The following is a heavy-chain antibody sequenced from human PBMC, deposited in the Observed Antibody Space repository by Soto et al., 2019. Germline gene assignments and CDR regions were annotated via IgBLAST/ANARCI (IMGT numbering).Heavy chain of an antibody. CDR3: AREVRIAARRRDSYFDY. J-gene: IGHJ4*02. V-gene: IGHV4-31*03. D-gene: IGHD6-6*01. Sequence: QVQLQESGPGLVKPSQTLSLTCTVSGGSISSGGYYWSWIRQHPGKGLEWIGYIYYSGSTYYNPSLKRRVTISVDTSKNQFSLKLSSVTAADTAVYHCAREVRIAARRRDSYFDYCGQGTLGTVSS. CDR1: GGSISSGGYY. CDR2: IYYSGST.